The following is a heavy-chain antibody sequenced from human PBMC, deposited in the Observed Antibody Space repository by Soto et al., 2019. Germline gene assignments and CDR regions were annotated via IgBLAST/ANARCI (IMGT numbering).Heavy chain of an antibody. D-gene: IGHD6-19*01. J-gene: IGHJ3*01. CDR1: GFTFSNYA. Sequence: EVQLLESGGGLVGPGGSLRLSCAASGFTFSNYAMNWVRQAPGKGLECVSVISGSGGSAYYADSVQGRFTISRDNSKNTLYMQMNSLRDEDTAIYYCEREGSGWNSRGSFDFWGRGTMVTVTS. CDR2: ISGSGGSA. V-gene: IGHV3-23*01. CDR3: EREGSGWNSRGSFDF.